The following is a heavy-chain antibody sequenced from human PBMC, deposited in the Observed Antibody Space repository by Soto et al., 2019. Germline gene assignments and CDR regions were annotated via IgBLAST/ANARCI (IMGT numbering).Heavy chain of an antibody. CDR1: GGSISSSSYY. D-gene: IGHD3-3*01. CDR2: IYYSGST. Sequence: QLQLQESGPGLVKPSETLSLTCTVSGGSISSSSYYWGWIRQPPGKGLEWIGSIYYSGSTYYNPSLKSRVTISVDTSKNQCSLKLSSVTAADTAVYYCARRGYDFWSGYSRNWFDPWGQGTLVTVSS. J-gene: IGHJ5*02. CDR3: ARRGYDFWSGYSRNWFDP. V-gene: IGHV4-39*01.